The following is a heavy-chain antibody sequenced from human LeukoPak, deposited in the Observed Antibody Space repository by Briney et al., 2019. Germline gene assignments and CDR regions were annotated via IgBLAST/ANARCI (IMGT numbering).Heavy chain of an antibody. D-gene: IGHD3-22*01. J-gene: IGHJ3*02. Sequence: GGSLRLSCAASGFTFSSYSMNWVRQAPGKGQKWVSSISSSSSYIYYADSVKGRFTISRDNAKNSLYLQMNSLRAEDTAVYYCARDGDYYDSRGDAFDIWGQGAMVTVAS. V-gene: IGHV3-21*01. CDR3: ARDGDYYDSRGDAFDI. CDR1: GFTFSSYS. CDR2: ISSSSSYI.